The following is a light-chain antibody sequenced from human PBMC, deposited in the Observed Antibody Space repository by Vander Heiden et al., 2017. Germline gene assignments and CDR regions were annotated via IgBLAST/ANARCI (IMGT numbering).Light chain of an antibody. J-gene: IGLJ2*01. V-gene: IGLV7-46*01. Sequence: VVTPEPSLTVSPGGTVTLTCPSSPGAVTGDYYAYWFQQQPGQAPRLLIFDNSNRTSGTPARFSGSLFGGKAALTLSGAQPDDEAEYYCLLSYPGSRPVVFGGGTKLTVL. CDR2: DNS. CDR3: LLSYPGSRPVV. CDR1: PGAVTGDYY.